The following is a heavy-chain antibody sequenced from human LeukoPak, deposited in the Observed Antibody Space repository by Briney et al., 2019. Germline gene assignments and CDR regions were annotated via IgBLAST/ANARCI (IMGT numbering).Heavy chain of an antibody. CDR2: INGAGSAT. D-gene: IGHD6-6*01. Sequence: GGSLRLSCAASGFTFSNYAMSWVRQAPGKGLEWVSVINGAGSATYYADSVRGRFAISRDNSKSTLHLHINSLRAEDTAVYYCASAPGSLVSIAARPYYFDSWGQGTLVTVSS. CDR3: ASAPGSLVSIAARPYYFDS. CDR1: GFTFSNYA. J-gene: IGHJ4*02. V-gene: IGHV3-23*01.